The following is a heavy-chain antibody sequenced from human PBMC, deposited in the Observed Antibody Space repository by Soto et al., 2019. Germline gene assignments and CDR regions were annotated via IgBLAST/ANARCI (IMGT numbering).Heavy chain of an antibody. V-gene: IGHV1-69*12. CDR3: ARDPLYGDYVYAFDI. CDR2: IIPIFGTA. D-gene: IGHD4-17*01. J-gene: IGHJ3*02. Sequence: QVQLVQSGAEVKKPGSSVKVSCKASGGTFSSHAISWVRQAPGQGLEWMGGIIPIFGTANYAQKFQGRVTITADESTSKAYMELSSLRSEDTAVYYCARDPLYGDYVYAFDIWGQGTMVTVSS. CDR1: GGTFSSHA.